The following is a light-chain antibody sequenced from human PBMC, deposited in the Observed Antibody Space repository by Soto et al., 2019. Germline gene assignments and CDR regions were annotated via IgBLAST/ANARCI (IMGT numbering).Light chain of an antibody. V-gene: IGKV3-11*01. CDR3: QQYGTSPWT. CDR1: QSVSSC. CDR2: DAS. Sequence: EIVLTQSPATLSLSPGERATLSCRASQSVSSCLAWYQQKPGQAPRLLIYDASNRATGIPARFSGSGSGTDFTLTISSLEPEDFAVYYCQQYGTSPWTFGQGTKVDIK. J-gene: IGKJ1*01.